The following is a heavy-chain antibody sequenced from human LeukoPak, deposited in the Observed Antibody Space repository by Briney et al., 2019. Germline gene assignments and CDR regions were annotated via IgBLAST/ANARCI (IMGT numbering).Heavy chain of an antibody. CDR3: ARDLEVDYGGNSVFYY. Sequence: ASVKVSCKASGYSFTDYYMHWVRQAPGQGLEWMGRINPNSGGTNYAQKFQGRVTMTRDTSISTAYMELSRLRSDDSAVYYCARDLEVDYGGNSVFYYWGQGTLVTVSS. V-gene: IGHV1-2*06. CDR1: GYSFTDYY. D-gene: IGHD4-23*01. J-gene: IGHJ4*02. CDR2: INPNSGGT.